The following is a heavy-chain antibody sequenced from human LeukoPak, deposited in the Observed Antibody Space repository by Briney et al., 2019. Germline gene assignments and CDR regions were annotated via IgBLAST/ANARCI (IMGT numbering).Heavy chain of an antibody. CDR1: GYTFTGYY. CDR3: ARAANRNVVVPAAIVNWFDP. J-gene: IGHJ5*02. V-gene: IGHV1-2*02. CDR2: TNPNSGGT. Sequence: ASVKVSCKASGYTFTGYYMHWVPHPPPHPPPPPPSTNPNSGGTNYAQKFQGRVTMTRDTSISTAYMELSRLRSDDTAVYYCARAANRNVVVPAAIVNWFDPWGQGTLVTVSS. D-gene: IGHD2-2*02.